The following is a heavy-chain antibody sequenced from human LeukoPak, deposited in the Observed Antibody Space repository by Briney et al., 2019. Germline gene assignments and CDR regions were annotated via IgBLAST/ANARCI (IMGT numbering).Heavy chain of an antibody. CDR1: GYTFTSYG. CDR3: ARESGAYCSTTSCLEYFQH. CDR2: ISAYNGNT. Sequence: ASVKVSCKASGYTFTSYGIGWVRQAPGQGLEWMGWISAYNGNTNYAQKFQGRVTMTTDTSTSTAYMELRSLRSDDTAVYYCARESGAYCSTTSCLEYFQHWGQGTLVTVSS. J-gene: IGHJ1*01. D-gene: IGHD2-2*01. V-gene: IGHV1-18*01.